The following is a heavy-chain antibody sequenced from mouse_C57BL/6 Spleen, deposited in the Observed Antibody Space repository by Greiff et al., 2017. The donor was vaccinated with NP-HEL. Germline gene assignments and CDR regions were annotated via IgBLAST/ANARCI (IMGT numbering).Heavy chain of an antibody. V-gene: IGHV1-19*01. CDR3: ARFSPITTVVATDY. Sequence: VQLQQSGPVLVKPGASVKMSCKASGYTFTDYYMNWVKQSHGKSLEWIGVINPYNGGTSYNQKFKGKATLTVDKSSSTAYMELNSLTSEDSAVYYCARFSPITTVVATDYWGQGTTLTVSS. J-gene: IGHJ2*01. CDR1: GYTFTDYY. CDR2: INPYNGGT. D-gene: IGHD1-1*01.